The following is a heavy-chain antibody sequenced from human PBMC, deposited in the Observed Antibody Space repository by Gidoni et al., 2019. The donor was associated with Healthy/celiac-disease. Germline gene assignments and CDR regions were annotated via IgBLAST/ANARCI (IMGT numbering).Heavy chain of an antibody. Sequence: EVQLVESGGGLVQPGGSLRLSCAASGFTFSSYSMNWVRQAPGKGLEWVSYISSSSSTIYYADSVKGRFTISRDNAKNSLYLQMNSLRAEDTAVYYCARDLGFPRGSYYYYYGMDVWGQGTTVTVSS. J-gene: IGHJ6*02. CDR2: ISSSSSTI. CDR1: GFTFSSYS. V-gene: IGHV3-48*04. CDR3: ARDLGFPRGSYYYYYGMDV. D-gene: IGHD1-26*01.